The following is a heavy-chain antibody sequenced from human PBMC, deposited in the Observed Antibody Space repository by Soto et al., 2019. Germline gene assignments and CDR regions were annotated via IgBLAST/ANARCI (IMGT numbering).Heavy chain of an antibody. CDR3: ATDGPEIVVVVAGRGAFDM. J-gene: IGHJ3*02. Sequence: GASVKVSCKVSGYTLTELSIHWVRQAPGKGLEWMGGFDPEDGETIYAQKFQGRVTMTEDTSTDTAYMELSSMRSEDTAVYYCATDGPEIVVVVAGRGAFDMWGQGTMVTVSS. D-gene: IGHD2-15*01. V-gene: IGHV1-24*01. CDR2: FDPEDGET. CDR1: GYTLTELS.